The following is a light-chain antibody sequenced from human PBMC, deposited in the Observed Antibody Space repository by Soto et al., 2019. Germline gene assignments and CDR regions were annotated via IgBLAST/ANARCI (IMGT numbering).Light chain of an antibody. V-gene: IGKV1-5*03. CDR2: KAS. Sequence: DIQMTQSPSTPSASVGDRVTNTCRASQSISSWLAWYQQKPGKAPKLLIYKASSLESGVPSRFSGSGSGTEFTLTISSLQPDDFATYYCQQYNSYPWTFGQGTKVEIK. CDR1: QSISSW. CDR3: QQYNSYPWT. J-gene: IGKJ1*01.